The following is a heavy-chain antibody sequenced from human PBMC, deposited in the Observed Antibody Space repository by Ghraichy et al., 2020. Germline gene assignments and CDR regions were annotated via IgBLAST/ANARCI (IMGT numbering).Heavy chain of an antibody. D-gene: IGHD3-22*01. CDR1: GGSISSGGYS. CDR3: ARSLYDSSGYID. V-gene: IGHV4-30-2*01. J-gene: IGHJ4*02. Sequence: SETLSLTCAVSGGSISSGGYSWSWIRQPPGKGLEWIGYIYHSGSTYYNPSLKSRVTISVDRSKNQFSLKLSSVTAADTAVYYCARSLYDSSGYIDWGQGTLVTVSS. CDR2: IYHSGST.